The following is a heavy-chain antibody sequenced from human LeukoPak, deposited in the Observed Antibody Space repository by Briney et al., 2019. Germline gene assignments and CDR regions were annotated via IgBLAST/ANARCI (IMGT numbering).Heavy chain of an antibody. J-gene: IGHJ4*02. CDR3: ARYPGIAVAAAFDY. CDR1: GGSFSGYY. Sequence: QTSETLPLTCAVYGGSFSGYYWSWIRQPPGKGLEWIGEINHSGSTNYNPSLKSRVTISVDTSKNQFSLKLSSVTAADTAVYYCARYPGIAVAAAFDYWGQGTLVTVSS. D-gene: IGHD6-19*01. V-gene: IGHV4-34*01. CDR2: INHSGST.